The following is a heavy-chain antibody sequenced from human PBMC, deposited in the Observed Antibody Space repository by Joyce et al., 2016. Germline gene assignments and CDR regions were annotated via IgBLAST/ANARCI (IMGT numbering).Heavy chain of an antibody. Sequence: QVQLQESGPGLVKPSETLSLTCTVSGCSISSYHWSWLRQPPGKGLEWIGYIYHSGSPNYNPSIKSRVTISQDTSKSQFSLRLSSVTAADTAVYYCARDLSVTIFGVARPYYMDVWGKGTTVTVSS. CDR3: ARDLSVTIFGVARPYYMDV. J-gene: IGHJ6*03. CDR2: IYHSGSP. D-gene: IGHD3-3*01. CDR1: GCSISSYH. V-gene: IGHV4-59*01.